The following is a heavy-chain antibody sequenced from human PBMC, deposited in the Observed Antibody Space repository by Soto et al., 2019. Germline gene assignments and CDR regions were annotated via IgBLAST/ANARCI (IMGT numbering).Heavy chain of an antibody. Sequence: PSETLSLTCTVSGGSISSGDYYWSWIRQPPGKGLEWIGYIYYSGSTYYNPSLKSRVTISVDTSKNQFSLKLSSVTAADTAVYYCARPTLAAAGTWSYYYYGMDVWGQGTTVTVSS. D-gene: IGHD6-13*01. CDR2: IYYSGST. J-gene: IGHJ6*02. CDR3: ARPTLAAAGTWSYYYYGMDV. CDR1: GGSISSGDYY. V-gene: IGHV4-30-4*01.